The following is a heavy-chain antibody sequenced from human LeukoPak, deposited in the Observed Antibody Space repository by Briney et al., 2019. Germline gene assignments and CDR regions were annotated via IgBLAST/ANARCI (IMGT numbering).Heavy chain of an antibody. Sequence: GGSLRLSCAASRFTFTSYAMSWVRQAPGKGLEWVSGISGSGGNTYYADSVKGRFTISRDNSKSTLFLQVTSLRAEDTAVYYCAKATGTGAFDIWGQGTMVTVSS. V-gene: IGHV3-23*01. CDR3: AKATGTGAFDI. CDR2: ISGSGGNT. J-gene: IGHJ3*02. D-gene: IGHD1-7*01. CDR1: RFTFTSYA.